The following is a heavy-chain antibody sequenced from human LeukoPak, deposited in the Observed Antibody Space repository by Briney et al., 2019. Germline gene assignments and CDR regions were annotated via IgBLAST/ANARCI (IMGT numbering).Heavy chain of an antibody. J-gene: IGHJ4*02. CDR3: ARLENYCSGGSCYLLPVDY. CDR2: IYYSGST. D-gene: IGHD2-15*01. Sequence: GSLRLSCAASGFTFSSYEMNWVRQPPGKGLEWIGSIYYSGSTYYNPSLKSRVTISVDTSKNQFSLKLSSVTAADTAVYYCARLENYCSGGSCYLLPVDYWGQGTLVTVSS. V-gene: IGHV4-39*01. CDR1: GFTFSSYE.